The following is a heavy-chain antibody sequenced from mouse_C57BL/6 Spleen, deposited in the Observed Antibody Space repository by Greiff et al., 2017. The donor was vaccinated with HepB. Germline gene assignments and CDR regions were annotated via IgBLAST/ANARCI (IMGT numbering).Heavy chain of an antibody. CDR3: ARSPAHYYGSSYRYFDV. CDR2: IDPSDSYT. V-gene: IGHV1-50*01. D-gene: IGHD1-1*01. CDR1: GYTFTSYW. J-gene: IGHJ1*03. Sequence: QVQLQQSGAELVKPGASVKLSCKASGYTFTSYWMQWVKQRPGQGLEWIGEIDPSDSYTNYNQKFKGKATLTVDTSSSTAYMQLSSLTSEDSAVYYCARSPAHYYGSSYRYFDVWGTGTTVTVSS.